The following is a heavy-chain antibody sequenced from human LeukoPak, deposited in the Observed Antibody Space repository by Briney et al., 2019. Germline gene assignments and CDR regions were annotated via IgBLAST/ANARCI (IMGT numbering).Heavy chain of an antibody. D-gene: IGHD3-10*01. Sequence: SETLSLTCTVSGGSISSYYWSWIRQPPGKRLEWIGYIYYSGSTNYNPSLKSRVTISVDTSKNQFSLKLSSVTAADTAVYYCARVPGGRFDPWGQGTLVTVSS. J-gene: IGHJ5*02. V-gene: IGHV4-59*01. CDR3: ARVPGGRFDP. CDR1: GGSISSYY. CDR2: IYYSGST.